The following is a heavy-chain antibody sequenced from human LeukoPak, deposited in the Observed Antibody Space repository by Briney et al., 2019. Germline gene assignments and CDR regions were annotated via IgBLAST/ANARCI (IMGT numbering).Heavy chain of an antibody. CDR1: GFASTTLL. D-gene: IGHD2-21*01. CDR2: ISTDGFST. J-gene: IGHJ4*02. V-gene: IGHV3-74*01. CDR3: IPD. Sequence: PGGSLRPSCVVSGFASTTLLMHRVRQVPGKGLVWVSRISTDGFSTYYADSVKGRFTISRDNAKNTLYLQMNSLRAEDTAVYYYIPDGGQGTLVTVSS.